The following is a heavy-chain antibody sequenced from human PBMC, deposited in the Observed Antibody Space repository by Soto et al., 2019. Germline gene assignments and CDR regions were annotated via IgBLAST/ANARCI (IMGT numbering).Heavy chain of an antibody. V-gene: IGHV3-30*18. J-gene: IGHJ4*02. CDR3: AKDESRYCTDSSCYPTDY. CDR2: ISFDGRQK. D-gene: IGHD2-15*01. CDR1: GFIFSTYG. Sequence: LRLSCAASGFIFSTYGMHWVRQAPGKGLEWVALISFDGRQKYYAESLKGRFTISRDNSKGMLYLEVNSLRAEDTAVYYCAKDESRYCTDSSCYPTDYWGQGTQVTVSS.